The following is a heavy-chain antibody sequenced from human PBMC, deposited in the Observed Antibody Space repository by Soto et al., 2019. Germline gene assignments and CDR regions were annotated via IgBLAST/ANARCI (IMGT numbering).Heavy chain of an antibody. CDR3: ARDQGVAAAGITWFDP. Sequence: SETLSLTCTVSGDSMNTYHCSWIRQPAGKGLEWIGHVHSSGSTNYNPSLKSRVTMSVDTSKNQFSLRLMSVTAADTAVYYCARDQGVAAAGITWFDPWGQGSRVTVSS. D-gene: IGHD6-13*01. CDR2: VHSSGST. J-gene: IGHJ5*02. CDR1: GDSMNTYH. V-gene: IGHV4-4*07.